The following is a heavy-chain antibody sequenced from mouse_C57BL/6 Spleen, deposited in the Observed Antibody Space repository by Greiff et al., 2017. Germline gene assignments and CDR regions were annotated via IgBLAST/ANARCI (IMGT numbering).Heavy chain of an antibody. CDR3: ARADDYGYAMDY. CDR1: GYSITSGYY. J-gene: IGHJ4*01. CDR2: ISYDGSN. D-gene: IGHD2-4*01. Sequence: EVKLQESGPGLVNPSQSLSLPCSVTGYSITSGYYWNWIRQFPGNKLEWMGYISYDGSNNYNPSLKNRISITRDTSKNQFFLKLNSVTTEDTATYYCARADDYGYAMDYWGQGTSVTVSS. V-gene: IGHV3-6*01.